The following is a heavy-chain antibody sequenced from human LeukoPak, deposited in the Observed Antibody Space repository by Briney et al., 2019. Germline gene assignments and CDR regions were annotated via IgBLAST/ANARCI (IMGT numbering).Heavy chain of an antibody. D-gene: IGHD6-13*01. CDR1: GYTFTSYG. CDR2: MNPNSGNT. CDR3: ARGESVSSSWYGY. J-gene: IGHJ4*02. V-gene: IGHV1-8*03. Sequence: GASVKVSCKASGYTFTSYGISWVRQATGQGLEWMGWMNPNSGNTGYAQKFQGRVTITRNTSISTAYMELSSLRSEDTAVYYCARGESVSSSWYGYWGQGTLVTVSS.